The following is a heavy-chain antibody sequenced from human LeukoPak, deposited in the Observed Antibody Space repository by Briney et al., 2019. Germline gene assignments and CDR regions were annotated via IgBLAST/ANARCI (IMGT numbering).Heavy chain of an antibody. Sequence: GGSLRLSCAASGFALSSSGMHWVRQAPGKGPEWVVVIWYDGRYTYYADSVKGRFTISRDSSKNTVYLQMKSLRAEDTGFYYCAKDRGNYYDTSTMDYWGQGTLVAVSS. D-gene: IGHD3-22*01. CDR3: AKDRGNYYDTSTMDY. CDR1: GFALSSSG. J-gene: IGHJ4*02. V-gene: IGHV3-33*06. CDR2: IWYDGRYT.